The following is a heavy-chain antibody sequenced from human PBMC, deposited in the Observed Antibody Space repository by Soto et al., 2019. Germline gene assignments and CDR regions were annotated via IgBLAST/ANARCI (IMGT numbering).Heavy chain of an antibody. J-gene: IGHJ4*02. CDR2: IYWDDDK. V-gene: IGHV2-5*02. Sequence: KESGPTVVRPTETLTLTCRFSGFSLTTSGVGVGWVRQSPGKAPEWLALIYWDDDKRYSESLKSRLTITKDTSKNQVVLTVATLDPTDTATYYCAHRVLRTVFGLVTTTAIYFDFWGQGTPVAVSS. D-gene: IGHD3-3*01. CDR3: AHRVLRTVFGLVTTTAIYFDF. CDR1: GFSLTTSGVG.